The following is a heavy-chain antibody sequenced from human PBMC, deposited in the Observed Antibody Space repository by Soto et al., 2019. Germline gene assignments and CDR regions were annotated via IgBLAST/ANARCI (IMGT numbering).Heavy chain of an antibody. J-gene: IGHJ5*02. CDR3: ARAVAGTGNWFDP. Sequence: SETLSLTCTVSGGSISSSSYYWGWVRQPPGKGLEWIGSIYYSGSTYYNPSLKSRVTISVDTSKNQFSLKLSSVTAADTAVYYCARAVAGTGNWFDPWGQGTLVTV. D-gene: IGHD6-19*01. CDR2: IYYSGST. CDR1: GGSISSSSYY. V-gene: IGHV4-39*01.